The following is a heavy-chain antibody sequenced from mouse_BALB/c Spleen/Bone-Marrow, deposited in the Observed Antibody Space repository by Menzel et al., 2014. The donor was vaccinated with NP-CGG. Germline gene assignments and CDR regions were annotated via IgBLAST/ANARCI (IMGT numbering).Heavy chain of an antibody. D-gene: IGHD1-1*01. V-gene: IGHV3-1*02. CDR2: IHYSGST. J-gene: IGHJ2*01. CDR3: ARGWYYGSSYFDY. CDR1: GYSITSGYS. Sequence: EVQLVESGPDLVKPSQSLSLTCTVTGYSITSGYSWHWIRKFPGNTLEWMGYIHYSGSTNYNPSLKSRISITRDTSKHQFFLQFKSVTTEDTATYYCARGWYYGSSYFDYLGQGTTLTVSS.